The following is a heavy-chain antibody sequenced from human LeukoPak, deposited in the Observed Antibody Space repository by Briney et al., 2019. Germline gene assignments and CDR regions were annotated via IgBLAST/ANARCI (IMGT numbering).Heavy chain of an antibody. J-gene: IGHJ4*02. CDR3: AKGHRDLYFDY. V-gene: IGHV3-30*04. CDR1: GFTFSSYA. Sequence: GGSLRLSCAASGFTFSSYAMHWVRQAPGKGLEWVAVISYDGSNKYYADSVKGRFTISRDNSKNTLYLQMNSLRAEDTAVYYCAKGHRDLYFDYWGQGTLVTVSS. CDR2: ISYDGSNK.